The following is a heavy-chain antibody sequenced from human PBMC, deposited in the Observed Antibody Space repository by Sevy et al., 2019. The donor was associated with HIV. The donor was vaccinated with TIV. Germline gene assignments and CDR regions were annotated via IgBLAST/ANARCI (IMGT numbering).Heavy chain of an antibody. D-gene: IGHD2-21*02. Sequence: GGSLRLSCAASGFTFSRYSMNWVRQAPGKGLEWISYTSSNSAAIYYPDSVKGRFTISRDNANSALFLQMNSLRDDDTGVYYCARGPDCGGDCDVGFYYPLDVWGQGTTVTVSS. V-gene: IGHV3-48*02. CDR1: GFTFSRYS. CDR3: ARGPDCGGDCDVGFYYPLDV. J-gene: IGHJ6*02. CDR2: TSSNSAAI.